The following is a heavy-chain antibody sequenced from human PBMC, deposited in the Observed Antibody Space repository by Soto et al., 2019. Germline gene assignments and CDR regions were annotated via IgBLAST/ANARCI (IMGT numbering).Heavy chain of an antibody. CDR1: GYTFTSYG. V-gene: IGHV1-18*01. Sequence: QVQLVQSGAEVKKPGASVKVSCKASGYTFTSYGISWVRQAPGQGLEWMGWNSAYNGNTKYAQKLQGRVTMTTDTSTSTAYMELRSLRSDDTAVYYCARGAYYYGSGSYAWFHPWGQGTLVTVSS. CDR3: ARGAYYYGSGSYAWFHP. D-gene: IGHD3-10*01. CDR2: NSAYNGNT. J-gene: IGHJ5*02.